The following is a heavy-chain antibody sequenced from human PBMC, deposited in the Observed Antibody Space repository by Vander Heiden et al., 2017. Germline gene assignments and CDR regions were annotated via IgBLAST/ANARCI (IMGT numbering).Heavy chain of an antibody. CDR1: GGSFSGYY. CDR3: AIVSGRSRTRRFDY. V-gene: IGHV4-34*01. D-gene: IGHD2-2*01. J-gene: IGHJ4*02. CDR2: INHSGST. Sequence: QVQLQQWGAGLLKPSETLSLTCAVYGGSFSGYYWSWIRQPPGKGLEWIGEINHSGSTNYNPALKSRVTISVDTSKNQFSLKLSSVTAADTAVYYFAIVSGRSRTRRFDYWGQGTLVTLSS.